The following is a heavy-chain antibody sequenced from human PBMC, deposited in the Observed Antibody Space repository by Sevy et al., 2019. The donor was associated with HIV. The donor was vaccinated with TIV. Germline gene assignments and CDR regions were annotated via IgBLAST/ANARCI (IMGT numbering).Heavy chain of an antibody. CDR1: GFTFYNYG. D-gene: IGHD6-13*01. CDR2: ISYDGKNE. J-gene: IGHJ4*02. Sequence: GESLKISCAGSGFTFYNYGIHWVRQAPGKGLEWVTMISYDGKNENYADSVKGRFTISRDNSKNTVYLQMNSLRPDDTAIYYCAKDRSGSWSVDYWGQGTLVTVSS. CDR3: AKDRSGSWSVDY. V-gene: IGHV3-30*18.